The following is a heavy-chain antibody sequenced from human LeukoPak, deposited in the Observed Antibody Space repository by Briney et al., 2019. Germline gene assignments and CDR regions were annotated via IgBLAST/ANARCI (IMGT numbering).Heavy chain of an antibody. D-gene: IGHD2-2*01. V-gene: IGHV3-21*01. J-gene: IGHJ3*02. CDR2: ISSSSCYI. CDR1: GFTFRSYN. Sequence: GGSLRLSCAASGFTFRSYNMIWVRQAPGKGLEWVSSISSSSCYIYYADSVKGRFTISRHNAKNSLYLQMNSLRAEDTAVYYWARGNRGIYCSSTSCYLQVHVAFYSWGQGTMVTVSS. CDR3: ARGNRGIYCSSTSCYLQVHVAFYS.